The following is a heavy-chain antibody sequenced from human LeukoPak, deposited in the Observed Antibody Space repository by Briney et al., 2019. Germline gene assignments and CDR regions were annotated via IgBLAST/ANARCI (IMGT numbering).Heavy chain of an antibody. CDR2: IYYSGST. CDR3: ARHPVRTNPSNWFDP. J-gene: IGHJ5*02. Sequence: PSETLSLTCTVSGGSISSSSYYWGWIRQPPGKGLEWIGSIYYSGSTYYNPSLKSRVTISVDTSKNQFSLKLTSVTAADTAVYYCARHPVRTNPSNWFDPWGQGTLVTVSS. D-gene: IGHD1-14*01. CDR1: GGSISSSSYY. V-gene: IGHV4-39*01.